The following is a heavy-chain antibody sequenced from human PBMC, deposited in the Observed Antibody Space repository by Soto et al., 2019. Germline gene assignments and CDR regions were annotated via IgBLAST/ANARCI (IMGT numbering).Heavy chain of an antibody. CDR3: ARDVTAGTSKYIPKNNWFDP. J-gene: IGHJ5*02. CDR1: GFTFSSYA. V-gene: IGHV3-30-3*01. D-gene: IGHD5-18*01. CDR2: ISYDGSNK. Sequence: GGSLRLSCAASGFTFSSYAMHWVRQAPGKGLEWVAVISYDGSNKYYADSVKGRFTISRDNSKNTLYLQMNSLRAEDTAVYYCARDVTAGTSKYIPKNNWFDPWGQGTLVTVSS.